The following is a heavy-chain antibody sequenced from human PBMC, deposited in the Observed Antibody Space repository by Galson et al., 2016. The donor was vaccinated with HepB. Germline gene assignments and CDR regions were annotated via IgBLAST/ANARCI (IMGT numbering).Heavy chain of an antibody. V-gene: IGHV5-10-1*01. CDR2: IDPVDSHT. J-gene: IGHJ4*02. CDR1: GYSFTTYW. D-gene: IGHD4-23*01. CDR3: ARQRATVVTRDFDC. Sequence: VKKPGESLRISCKGSGYSFTTYWISWVRQMPGKGLEWMGKIDPVDSHTNYSPSFQGHVTISADKSISTAYLQWSSLKASDTAMYYCARQRATVVTRDFDCWGQGTLVTVSS.